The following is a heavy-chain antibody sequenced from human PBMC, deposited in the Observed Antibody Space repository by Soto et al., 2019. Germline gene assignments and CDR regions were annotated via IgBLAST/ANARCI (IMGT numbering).Heavy chain of an antibody. CDR1: GGTFSSYA. V-gene: IGHV1-69*01. D-gene: IGHD2-15*01. Sequence: QVQLLQSGAEVKKPGSSVKVSCKAPGGTFSSYAISWVRHAPGQGLEWMGGIIPIFGTAKYAQKFQGRVTITADESTGTGYMGLSSLRSEDTAVYYCARSQGGSSSLDIYYYDYYGMDVWGQGTTVTVSS. CDR2: IIPIFGTA. CDR3: ARSQGGSSSLDIYYYDYYGMDV. J-gene: IGHJ6*02.